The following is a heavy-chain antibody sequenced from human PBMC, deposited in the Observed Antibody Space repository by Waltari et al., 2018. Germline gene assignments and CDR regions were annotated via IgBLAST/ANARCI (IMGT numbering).Heavy chain of an antibody. V-gene: IGHV1-24*01. CDR3: ATVQSILREDYFDN. CDR1: GYTLSELS. D-gene: IGHD1-26*01. J-gene: IGHJ4*02. Sequence: QVHLVQSGAEVKKPGASVKVSCKVSGYTLSELSIHWVRQAPGEGLEWMGSFDPEDGETNYPQKFQGRVGMTEDISTDTVYMELSSLRSEDTAVYFCATVQSILREDYFDNWGQGALVTVSS. CDR2: FDPEDGET.